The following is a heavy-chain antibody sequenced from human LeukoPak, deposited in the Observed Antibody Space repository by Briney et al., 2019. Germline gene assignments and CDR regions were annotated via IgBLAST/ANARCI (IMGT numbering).Heavy chain of an antibody. Sequence: GGSLRLSCAASGFTFSSYAMHWVRQAPGKGLEWVAVISSDGSNKYYADSVKGRFTISRDNSKNTLYLQMNSLRAEDTAVYYCARDYRAYYYDSSGYRSNFDYWGQGTLVTVSS. J-gene: IGHJ4*02. CDR3: ARDYRAYYYDSSGYRSNFDY. D-gene: IGHD3-22*01. V-gene: IGHV3-30-3*01. CDR1: GFTFSSYA. CDR2: ISSDGSNK.